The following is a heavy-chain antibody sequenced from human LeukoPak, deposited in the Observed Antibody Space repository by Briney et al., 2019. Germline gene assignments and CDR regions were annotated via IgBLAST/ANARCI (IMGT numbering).Heavy chain of an antibody. CDR3: ARDTDYGDYVGFDY. D-gene: IGHD4-17*01. J-gene: IGHJ4*02. V-gene: IGHV1-69*13. Sequence: SVKVSCKASGGTFSSYAISWVRQAPGQGLEWMGGIIPIFGTANYAQKFQGRVTITADESTSTAYMELSSLRSEDTAVYYCARDTDYGDYVGFDYWGQGTLVTVSS. CDR1: GGTFSSYA. CDR2: IIPIFGTA.